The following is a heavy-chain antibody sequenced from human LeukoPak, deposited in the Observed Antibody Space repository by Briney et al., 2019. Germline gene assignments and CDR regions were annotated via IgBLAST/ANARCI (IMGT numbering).Heavy chain of an antibody. D-gene: IGHD1-26*01. Sequence: GGSLRLSCAASGFTFDDYAMHWVRQAPGKGLEWVSGISWNSGSIGYADSVKGRFTISRDNAKNSLYLQMNSLRAEDMALYYCAKSSGSYYSGDAFDYWGQGTLVTVSS. CDR3: AKSSGSYYSGDAFDY. CDR1: GFTFDDYA. CDR2: ISWNSGSI. V-gene: IGHV3-9*03. J-gene: IGHJ4*02.